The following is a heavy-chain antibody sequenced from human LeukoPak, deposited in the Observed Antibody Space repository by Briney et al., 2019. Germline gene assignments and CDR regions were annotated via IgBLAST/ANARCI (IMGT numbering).Heavy chain of an antibody. CDR1: GFTFSTFW. CDR2: IKQDGTEK. Sequence: GGSLRLSCVASGFTFSTFWMTWVRQAPGKVLEWGANIKQDGTEKYYVESVKGRFTISRDNAKNSLYVQMDSLRAEDTAVYYCAKGWSFDIRGQGTMVTVTS. CDR3: AKGWSFDI. V-gene: IGHV3-7*01. J-gene: IGHJ3*02. D-gene: IGHD2-15*01.